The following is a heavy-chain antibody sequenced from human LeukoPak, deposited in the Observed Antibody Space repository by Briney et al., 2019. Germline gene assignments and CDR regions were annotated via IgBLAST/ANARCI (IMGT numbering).Heavy chain of an antibody. Sequence: SETLSLTCAVYGGSFSGYYWSWIRQPPGKGLEWIGEINHSGSTNYNPSLKSRVTISVETSKNQFSLKLSSVTAADTAVYYCARHHQVSGYCSSTSCRDWFDPWGQGTLVTVSS. CDR2: INHSGST. D-gene: IGHD2-2*01. J-gene: IGHJ5*02. CDR1: GGSFSGYY. V-gene: IGHV4-34*01. CDR3: ARHHQVSGYCSSTSCRDWFDP.